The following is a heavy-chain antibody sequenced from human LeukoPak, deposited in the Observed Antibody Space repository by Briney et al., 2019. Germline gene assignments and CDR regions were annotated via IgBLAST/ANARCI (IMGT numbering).Heavy chain of an antibody. V-gene: IGHV4-59*01. D-gene: IGHD3-3*01. CDR1: GGSISSYY. CDR2: IYYSGST. CDR3: ARDRAEEWSNAFDI. J-gene: IGHJ3*02. Sequence: SETLSLTCTVSGGSISSYYWSWIRQPPGKGLEWIGYIYYSGSTNYNPSLKSRVTISVDTSKNQFFLKLSSVTAADTAVYYCARDRAEEWSNAFDIWGKGTMVTVSS.